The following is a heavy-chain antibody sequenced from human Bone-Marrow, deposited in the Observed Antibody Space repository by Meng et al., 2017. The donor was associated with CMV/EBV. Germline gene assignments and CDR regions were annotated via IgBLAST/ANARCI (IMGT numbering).Heavy chain of an antibody. CDR3: ARGRQEEGRGYYLDY. CDR1: GFTFTNAW. D-gene: IGHD3-22*01. J-gene: IGHJ4*02. Sequence: GESLKISCAASGFTFTNAWMSWVRQAPGKGLEWVGRIASKTAGGTTDYAAPVRGRFIISRDDSKNMLYLQMNSLKTEDTAVYYCARGRQEEGRGYYLDYWGQGTLVTVSS. V-gene: IGHV3-15*04. CDR2: IASKTAGGTT.